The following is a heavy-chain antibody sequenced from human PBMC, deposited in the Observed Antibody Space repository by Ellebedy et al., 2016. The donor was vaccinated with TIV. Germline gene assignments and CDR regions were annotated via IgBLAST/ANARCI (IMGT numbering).Heavy chain of an antibody. D-gene: IGHD4-17*01. CDR2: ISSSSSYI. Sequence: GESLKISXAASGFTFSSYSMNWVRQAPGKGLEWVSSISSSSSYIYYADSVKGRFTISRDNAKNSLYLQMNSLRAEDTAVYYCARESTVTYTWDAFDIWGQGTMVTVSS. CDR3: ARESTVTYTWDAFDI. V-gene: IGHV3-21*01. J-gene: IGHJ3*02. CDR1: GFTFSSYS.